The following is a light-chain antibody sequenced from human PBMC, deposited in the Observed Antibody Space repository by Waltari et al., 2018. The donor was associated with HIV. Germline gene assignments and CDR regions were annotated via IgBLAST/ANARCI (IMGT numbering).Light chain of an antibody. V-gene: IGKV1-39*01. Sequence: DIQMTQSPSSLSASVGDRVNITCRASQSISSYLNWYQQKPGKAPKILIYAASSLQSGVPSRFSGSGSGTDFTLTISSLQPEDFATYYCQQSYSPPPITFGQGTRLEIK. CDR3: QQSYSPPPIT. CDR2: AAS. J-gene: IGKJ5*01. CDR1: QSISSY.